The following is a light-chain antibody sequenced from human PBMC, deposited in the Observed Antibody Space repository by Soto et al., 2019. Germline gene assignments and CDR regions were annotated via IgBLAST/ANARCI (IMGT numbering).Light chain of an antibody. J-gene: IGKJ3*01. CDR2: GAS. Sequence: EIVLTQSPGTLSLSPGERATLSCRASQSVSSSYLGWYQQKPGQAPRLLIYGASSRATGIPDRFSGSGSGIDFTLTISRLEPEDFAVYYCQQYGSSFSFTFGPGTKVDIK. V-gene: IGKV3-20*01. CDR3: QQYGSSFSFT. CDR1: QSVSSSY.